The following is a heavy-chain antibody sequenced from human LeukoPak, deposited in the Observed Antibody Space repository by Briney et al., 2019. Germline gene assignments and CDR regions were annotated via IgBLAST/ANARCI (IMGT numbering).Heavy chain of an antibody. CDR2: IYSGGTT. CDR1: GFTVSSNY. CDR3: ARDLMYYDFWSGYPSYYYGMDV. D-gene: IGHD3-3*01. V-gene: IGHV3-53*05. Sequence: GGSLRLSCAASGFTVSSNYMSWVRQAPGKGLEWVSVIYSGGTTNYADSVKGRFTISRDNSKNTLYLQMNSLRAEDTAVYYCARDLMYYDFWSGYPSYYYGMDVWGQGTTVTVSS. J-gene: IGHJ6*02.